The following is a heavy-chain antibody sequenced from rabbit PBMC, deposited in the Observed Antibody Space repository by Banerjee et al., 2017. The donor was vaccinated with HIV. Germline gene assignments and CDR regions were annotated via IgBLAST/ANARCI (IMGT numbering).Heavy chain of an antibody. CDR2: IYAGSSGTT. V-gene: IGHV1S45*01. J-gene: IGHJ4*01. Sequence: QEQLKESGGDLVKPEGSLTLTCTASGFSFSSSYWICWVRQAPGKGLEWIACIYAGSSGTTYYASWAKGRFTISKTSSTTVTLQMTSLTAADTATYFCARDAGYAGSNLWGPGTLVTVS. D-gene: IGHD4-2*01. CDR3: ARDAGYAGSNL. CDR1: GFSFSSSYW.